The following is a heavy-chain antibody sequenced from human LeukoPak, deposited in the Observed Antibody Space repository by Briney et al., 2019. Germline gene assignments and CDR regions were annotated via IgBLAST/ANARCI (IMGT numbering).Heavy chain of an antibody. CDR3: ARYGTVTTDFDY. V-gene: IGHV1-2*02. J-gene: IGHJ4*02. CDR1: GYTFTGYY. Sequence: GASVKVSCKASGYTFTGYYIHWVRQAPGQGLEWMGWNNPNSGGTFYAHKFQGRISITRDTSISTAYMELNRLRSDDTAVYYCARYGTVTTDFDYWGQGTLVTVSS. CDR2: NNPNSGGT. D-gene: IGHD4-17*01.